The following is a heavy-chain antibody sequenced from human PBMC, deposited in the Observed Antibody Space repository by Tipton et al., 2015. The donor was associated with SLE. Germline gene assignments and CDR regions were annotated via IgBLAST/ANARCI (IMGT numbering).Heavy chain of an antibody. D-gene: IGHD3-10*01. CDR1: GGSFSGNY. CDR3: ARHFGMIRGVTPGYFDF. V-gene: IGHV4-34*01. Sequence: TLSLTCAVYGGSFSGNYWNWIRQPPGKGLEWIGEINHSGSTNYNSSLKSRITISVDTSRNQFSLKLSSVTAADTAMYYCARHFGMIRGVTPGYFDFWGQGTLVTVSS. J-gene: IGHJ4*02. CDR2: INHSGST.